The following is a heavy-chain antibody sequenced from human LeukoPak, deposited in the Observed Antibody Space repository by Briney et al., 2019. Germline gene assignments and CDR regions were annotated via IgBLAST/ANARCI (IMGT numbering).Heavy chain of an antibody. D-gene: IGHD2-15*01. CDR2: ITTGDGNT. V-gene: IGHV3-23*01. CDR1: GFTSSSYT. Sequence: HAGGSLRLSCTASGFTSSSYTMTWVRQAPGKGLKWVSTITTGDGNTYYADSVKGRFTVSRDDPKNTLYLQMNSLRAEDTAMYFCARGCGGGPGCYILDYWGQGTLVTVSS. J-gene: IGHJ4*02. CDR3: ARGCGGGPGCYILDY.